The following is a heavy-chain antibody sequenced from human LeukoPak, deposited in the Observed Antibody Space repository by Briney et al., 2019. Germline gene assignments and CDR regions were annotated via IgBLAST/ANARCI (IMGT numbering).Heavy chain of an antibody. J-gene: IGHJ5*02. CDR2: IYYSGST. D-gene: IGHD2-2*01. CDR3: ARTGVYCSSTSVCGVWFDP. CDR1: GGSISSGGYS. Sequence: PSQTLSLTCAVSGGSISSGGYSWSWIRQPPGKGLEWIGYIYYSGSTNYNPSLKSRVTISIDTSKNQFSLNLRSATAADTAVYYCARTGVYCSSTSVCGVWFDPWGQGTLVTVSS. V-gene: IGHV4-30-4*07.